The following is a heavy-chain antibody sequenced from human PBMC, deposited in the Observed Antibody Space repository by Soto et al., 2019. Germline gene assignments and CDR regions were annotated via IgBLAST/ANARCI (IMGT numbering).Heavy chain of an antibody. Sequence: SETLSLTCTVSGGSISSYYWSWIRQPAGKGLEWIGRIYTSGSTNYNPSLKSRVTMSVDTSKNQFSLKLSSVTAADTAVYYCARDHGAAGPYYCGMDVCGQGPTVTVSS. CDR1: GGSISSYY. V-gene: IGHV4-4*07. D-gene: IGHD6-13*01. CDR2: IYTSGST. CDR3: ARDHGAAGPYYCGMDV. J-gene: IGHJ6*02.